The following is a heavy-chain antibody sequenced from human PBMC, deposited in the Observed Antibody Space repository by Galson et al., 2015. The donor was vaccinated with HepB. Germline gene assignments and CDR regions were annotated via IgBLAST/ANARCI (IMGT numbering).Heavy chain of an antibody. CDR2: ISFDEGNK. V-gene: IGHV3-30-3*01. CDR1: GFTFSNYA. Sequence: SLRLSCAASGFTFSNYAMHWVRQAPGKGLEWVAVISFDEGNKYYADSVKGRFTISRDNSKSTLYLQMNSLSTEDTAVYYCASNYGSGSYFNDAFDYWGQGTLVTVSS. CDR3: ASNYGSGSYFNDAFDY. J-gene: IGHJ4*02. D-gene: IGHD3-10*01.